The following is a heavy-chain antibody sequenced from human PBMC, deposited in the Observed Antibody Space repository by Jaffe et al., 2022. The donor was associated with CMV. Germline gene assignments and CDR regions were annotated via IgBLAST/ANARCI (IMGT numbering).Heavy chain of an antibody. CDR1: GFTFSSYT. V-gene: IGHV3-21*01. CDR3: ARSDATGWYNFDS. D-gene: IGHD6-19*01. Sequence: EVQLVESGGVLVKPGGSLRLSCAASGFTFSSYTMNWVRQAPGKGLEWVSSISDTSNSIYYADSVEGRFTISRDNAKNSLSLQMNSLRAEDTAIYYCARSDATGWYNFDSWGQGTLVTVSS. J-gene: IGHJ4*02. CDR2: ISDTSNSI.